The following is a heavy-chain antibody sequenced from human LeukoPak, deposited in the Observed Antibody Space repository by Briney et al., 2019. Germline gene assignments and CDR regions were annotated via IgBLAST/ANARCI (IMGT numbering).Heavy chain of an antibody. CDR3: ARARLSGPVPAAIYSSPDRLHY. D-gene: IGHD2-2*01. CDR1: GGTFSSYA. J-gene: IGHJ4*02. Sequence: GASVKVSCKASGGTFSSYAISWVRQAPGQGLEWMGRIIPILGIANYAQKFQGRVTITADKSTSTAYMELSSLRSEDTAVYYCARARLSGPVPAAIYSSPDRLHYWGQGTLVTVSS. CDR2: IIPILGIA. V-gene: IGHV1-69*04.